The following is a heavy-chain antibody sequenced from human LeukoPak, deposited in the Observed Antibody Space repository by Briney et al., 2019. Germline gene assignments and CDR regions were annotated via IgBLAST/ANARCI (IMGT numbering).Heavy chain of an antibody. Sequence: GASVNVSCKAPGGTFSSYGISWVRQAPGQGLEWMGGIIPIFGTPNYAQKFQGRVTITADESTSTAYMELSSLRSEDTAVYYCARGSGTITMVRGVFYGMDVWGQGTTVTVSS. CDR3: ARGSGTITMVRGVFYGMDV. CDR2: IIPIFGTP. CDR1: GGTFSSYG. J-gene: IGHJ6*02. V-gene: IGHV1-69*13. D-gene: IGHD3-10*01.